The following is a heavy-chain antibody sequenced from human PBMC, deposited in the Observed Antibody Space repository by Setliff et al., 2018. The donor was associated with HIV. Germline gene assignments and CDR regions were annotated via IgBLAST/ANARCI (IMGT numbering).Heavy chain of an antibody. D-gene: IGHD3-16*01. J-gene: IGHJ5*01. CDR1: GGSFNEYY. CDR3: AGAYRDNVSGSWRQISSWFDS. CDR2: INHSGST. V-gene: IGHV4-34*01. Sequence: SETLSLTCAVYGGSFNEYYWNWIRRIPGKGLEWIGEINHSGSTNYNESLKRRLRISVDTSKNQFSLSLNSVTAADTAVYYCAGAYRDNVSGSWRQISSWFDSWGQGNLVTVSS.